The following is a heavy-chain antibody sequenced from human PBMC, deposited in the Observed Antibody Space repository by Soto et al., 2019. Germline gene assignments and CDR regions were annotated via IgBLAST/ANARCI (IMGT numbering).Heavy chain of an antibody. D-gene: IGHD5-12*01. CDR2: ISWNSGSI. J-gene: IGHJ4*02. V-gene: IGHV3-9*01. Sequence: EVQLVESGGGLVQPGRSLRLSCAASGFTFDDYAMHWVRQAPGKGLEWVSGISWNSGSIGYADSVKGRFTISRDNAKNSLYLQMNSLRAEDTALYYCAKDNTPMATTYFDYWGQGTLVTVSS. CDR1: GFTFDDYA. CDR3: AKDNTPMATTYFDY.